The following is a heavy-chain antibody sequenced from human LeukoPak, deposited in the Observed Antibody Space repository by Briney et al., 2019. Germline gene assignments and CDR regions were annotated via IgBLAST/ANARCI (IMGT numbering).Heavy chain of an antibody. V-gene: IGHV3-48*04. D-gene: IGHD2-15*01. CDR1: GFGVTSYP. CDR2: ISSTGTTI. J-gene: IGHJ6*02. CDR3: FVVAGYGGPMDV. Sequence: PGGSLRLSCAASGFGVTSYPMNWVRQAPGKGLEWVSYISSTGTTIYYADSVKGRFTISRDNAQNSLYLQMNSLRAEDMAVYYCFVVAGYGGPMDVWGQGTTVTVSS.